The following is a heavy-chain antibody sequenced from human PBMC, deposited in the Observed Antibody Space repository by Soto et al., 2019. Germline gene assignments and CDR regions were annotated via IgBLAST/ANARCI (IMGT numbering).Heavy chain of an antibody. D-gene: IGHD7-27*01. J-gene: IGHJ4*02. CDR2: FYYSWGS. CDR3: TRGPSGDKVDY. Sequence: PSETLSLTCTVSGGSISSYHWSWIRQTPGKGLDLFGFFYYSWGSNYNPSLKSRVALSLDTSKSQFSLKLTSLTATDTAVYYCTRGPSGDKVDYWGQGTLVTVSS. V-gene: IGHV4-59*08. CDR1: GGSISSYH.